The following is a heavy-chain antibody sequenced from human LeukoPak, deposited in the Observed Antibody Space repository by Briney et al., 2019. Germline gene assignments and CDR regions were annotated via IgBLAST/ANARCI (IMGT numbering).Heavy chain of an antibody. CDR2: ISAYNGNT. Sequence: ASVKVSCKASGYTFTSYGISWVRQAPGQGLEWMGWISAYNGNTNYAQKLQGRVTMTTDTSTSTAYMELRSLRSDDTAVYYCARDRTDYSNLYYGMDVWGQGTTVTVSS. J-gene: IGHJ6*02. CDR1: GYTFTSYG. CDR3: ARDRTDYSNLYYGMDV. D-gene: IGHD4-11*01. V-gene: IGHV1-18*04.